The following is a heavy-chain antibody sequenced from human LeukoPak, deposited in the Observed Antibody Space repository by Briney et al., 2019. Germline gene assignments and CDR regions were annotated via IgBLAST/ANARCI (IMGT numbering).Heavy chain of an antibody. CDR3: AGEARGYMAFQI. CDR1: GFTFSNYY. Sequence: GGSLRLSCAASGFTFSNYYMSWIRQAPGKGLEWVSYISSGGDNIYYADSVKGRFTISKDNARSSLYLQMNSLRDEDTAIYYCAGEARGYMAFQIWGQGTMVTVSS. V-gene: IGHV3-11*01. D-gene: IGHD2-2*02. J-gene: IGHJ3*02. CDR2: ISSGGDNI.